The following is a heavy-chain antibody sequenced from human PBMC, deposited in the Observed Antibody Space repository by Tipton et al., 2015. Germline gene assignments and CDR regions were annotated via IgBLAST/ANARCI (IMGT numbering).Heavy chain of an antibody. Sequence: TLSLTCAVYGGSFSDYYWGWIRQPPGKGLEWIGSISHSGNTYYNPSLKSRVPMSRDTSKNQFSLKLTSVTAADTAVYYCACQDYDSLTRDYQTVDYWGQGTLVTVSS. CDR2: ISHSGNT. V-gene: IGHV4-38-2*01. CDR3: ACQDYDSLTRDYQTVDY. D-gene: IGHD3-9*01. J-gene: IGHJ4*02. CDR1: GGSFSDYY.